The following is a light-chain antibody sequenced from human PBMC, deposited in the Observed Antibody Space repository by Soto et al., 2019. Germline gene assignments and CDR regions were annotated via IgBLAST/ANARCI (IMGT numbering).Light chain of an antibody. J-gene: IGKJ4*01. Sequence: EMVLPQSPGTLSLSPGERATLSCRASQSISSSYLAWYQQRPGQAPRLLISGASSRATGVPDRFSGSGSGTDFTLTISRLEPEDFAVYYWQQYDSSPTFGGGTKVEIK. CDR2: GAS. V-gene: IGKV3-20*01. CDR3: QQYDSSPT. CDR1: QSISSSY.